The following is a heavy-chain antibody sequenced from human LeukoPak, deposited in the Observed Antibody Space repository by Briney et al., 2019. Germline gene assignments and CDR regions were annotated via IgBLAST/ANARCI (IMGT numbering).Heavy chain of an antibody. D-gene: IGHD5-12*01. J-gene: IGHJ5*02. CDR3: ARGRVDIVATAWFDP. CDR1: GGSISPYY. CDR2: IYYSGST. Sequence: PSETLSLTCTVSGGSISPYYWTWIRQPPGKGLEWIGYIYYSGSTNYNPSLKSRVTISVDTSKNQFSPKLSSVTAADTAVYYCARGRVDIVATAWFDPWGQGTLVTVSS. V-gene: IGHV4-59*08.